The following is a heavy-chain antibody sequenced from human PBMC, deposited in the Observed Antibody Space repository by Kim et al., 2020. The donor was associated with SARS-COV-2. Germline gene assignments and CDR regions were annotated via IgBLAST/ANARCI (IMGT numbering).Heavy chain of an antibody. V-gene: IGHV2-5*01. D-gene: IGHD3-10*01. J-gene: IGHJ4*02. CDR3: AHRFGSGSYFDY. Sequence: RYSPSLKSRVTITKDTSKNQVVLTMTNVDPVDTATYYCAHRFGSGSYFDYWGQGALVTVSS.